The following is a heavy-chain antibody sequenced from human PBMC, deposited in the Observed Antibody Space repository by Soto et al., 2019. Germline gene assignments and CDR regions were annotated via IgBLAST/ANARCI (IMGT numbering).Heavy chain of an antibody. D-gene: IGHD2-21*01. CDR1: GFSFSDSG. J-gene: IGHJ6*04. Sequence: EVRLVESGGGLVQPGGSLRLSCAASGFSFSDSGIHWVRQASGKGLEWVGRIRRKTNNYATAYAASVEGRFSSSRDDSKNTAFLQMNSLKTEDTAVYYCTRLPYDMDVWGKGTTVTVSS. CDR2: IRRKTNNYAT. V-gene: IGHV3-73*01. CDR3: TRLPYDMDV.